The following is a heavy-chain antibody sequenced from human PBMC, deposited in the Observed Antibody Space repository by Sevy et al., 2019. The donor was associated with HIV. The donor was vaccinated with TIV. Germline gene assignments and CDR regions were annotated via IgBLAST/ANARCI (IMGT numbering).Heavy chain of an antibody. CDR1: GYSISSGYY. Sequence: SETLSLTCAVSGYSISSGYYWGWIRQPPGKGLEWIGSIYHSGSTYYNPSLKSRVTISVDTSKNQFSLMLSSVTAADTAVYYCARDEYCSGGSCYGYFGWFDPWGQGTLVTVSS. V-gene: IGHV4-38-2*02. CDR2: IYHSGST. D-gene: IGHD2-15*01. CDR3: ARDEYCSGGSCYGYFGWFDP. J-gene: IGHJ5*02.